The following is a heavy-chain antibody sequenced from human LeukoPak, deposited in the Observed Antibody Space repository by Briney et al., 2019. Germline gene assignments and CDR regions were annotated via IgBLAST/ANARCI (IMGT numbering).Heavy chain of an antibody. D-gene: IGHD3-10*01. CDR3: AMRDYYGSGSPPNYYMDV. V-gene: IGHV3-23*01. J-gene: IGHJ6*03. Sequence: PGGSLRLSCAASGFTFSSYAMSWVRQAPGKGLEWVSAISGSGGSTYYADSVKGRFTISRDNSKNTLYLQMNSLRAEDTAVYYCAMRDYYGSGSPPNYYMDVWGKGTTVTISS. CDR2: ISGSGGST. CDR1: GFTFSSYA.